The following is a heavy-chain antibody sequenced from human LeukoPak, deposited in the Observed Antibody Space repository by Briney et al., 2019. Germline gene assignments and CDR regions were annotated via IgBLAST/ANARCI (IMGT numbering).Heavy chain of an antibody. CDR2: ISPDGTTT. CDR1: GFPFSRDS. V-gene: IGHV3-74*01. CDR3: ASDVAYKFDY. Sequence: GGSLRLSCAASGFPFSRDSMHWVRQSPGKGLVWLSRISPDGTTTNYADSVKGRFTISRDNAKNTLYPQMNSLRDEDTAVYYCASDVAYKFDYWGQGTLVTFSS. D-gene: IGHD5-24*01. J-gene: IGHJ4*02.